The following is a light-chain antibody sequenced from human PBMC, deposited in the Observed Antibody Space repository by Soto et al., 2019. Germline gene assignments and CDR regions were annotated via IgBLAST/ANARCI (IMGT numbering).Light chain of an antibody. Sequence: DIQMTQSPSSLSASVGDRVTITCRASQSISSWLAWYQQKPGKAPKLLIFDAYSLESGVPSRFSGSRSGTDFTLIISSLQPEDFATYYCQQSHSGKTFGQGTKVDIK. V-gene: IGKV1-5*01. J-gene: IGKJ1*01. CDR1: QSISSW. CDR3: QQSHSGKT. CDR2: DAY.